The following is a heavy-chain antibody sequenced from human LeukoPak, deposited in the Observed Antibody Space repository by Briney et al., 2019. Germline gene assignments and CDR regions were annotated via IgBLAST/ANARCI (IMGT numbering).Heavy chain of an antibody. CDR2: YSLGETT. J-gene: IGHJ5*02. CDR3: ARWDELDWAFGT. V-gene: IGHV4-59*08. Sequence: SETLSLTCSVSGASITTYSWNWLRQSPGKGLEWIGYYSLGETTSYTSSLKSRVTISRDTSKNQVSLKLTSVTAADTAVYYCARWDELDWAFGTWGPGTLVTVSS. D-gene: IGHD2-21*01. CDR1: GASITTYS.